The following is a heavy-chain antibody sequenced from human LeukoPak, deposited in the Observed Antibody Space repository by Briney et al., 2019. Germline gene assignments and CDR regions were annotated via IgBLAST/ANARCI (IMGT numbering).Heavy chain of an antibody. V-gene: IGHV4-59*01. CDR1: GGSISSYY. CDR3: ARAGGDYYDSSGSDYFDY. D-gene: IGHD3-22*01. J-gene: IGHJ4*02. Sequence: SETLSLTCIVSGGSISSYYWSWIRQPPGKGLEWIGYIYYSGSTNYNPSLKSRVTISVDTSKNQFSLKLSSVTAEDTAVYYCARAGGDYYDSSGSDYFDYWGQGTLVTVSS. CDR2: IYYSGST.